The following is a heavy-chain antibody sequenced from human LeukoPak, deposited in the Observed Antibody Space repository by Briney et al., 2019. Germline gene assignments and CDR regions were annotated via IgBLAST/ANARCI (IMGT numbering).Heavy chain of an antibody. CDR3: AKEKTGTDY. CDR1: GFTLSTYA. Sequence: PGGSLRLSCAAPGFTLSTYAMSWVRQAPGKGLEWVSAISGSGGSTYYADSVKGRFTISKDNSKNTLYLQMNSLRAEDTALYYFAKEKTGTDYWGQGTLVSVSS. CDR2: ISGSGGST. V-gene: IGHV3-23*01. J-gene: IGHJ4*02.